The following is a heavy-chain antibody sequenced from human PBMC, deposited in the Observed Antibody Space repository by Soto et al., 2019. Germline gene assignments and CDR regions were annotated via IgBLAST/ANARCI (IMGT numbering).Heavy chain of an antibody. CDR3: ARGFCFDSGCYPFFDY. CDR2: ISGNSGAT. J-gene: IGHJ4*02. Sequence: QVQLVQSGAEVKKPGASVKVTCKASGYTFTGYDLHWVRQAPGQALEWMGWISGNSGATNYAQKFQGTVPMTRDRSNITAYMDLSRLTSDDTGVYYCARGFCFDSGCYPFFDYWGQGSLVTVSS. V-gene: IGHV1-2*02. CDR1: GYTFTGYD. D-gene: IGHD2-15*01.